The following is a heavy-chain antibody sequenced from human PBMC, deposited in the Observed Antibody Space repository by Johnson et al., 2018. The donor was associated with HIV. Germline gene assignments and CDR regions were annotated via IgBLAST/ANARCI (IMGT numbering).Heavy chain of an antibody. V-gene: IGHV3-20*04. CDR1: GFTFDDYG. CDR3: ARDGDYYDSNGGDAFDI. J-gene: IGHJ3*02. Sequence: VQLVESGGGVVRPVGSLRLSCAASGFTFDDYGMNWVRQAPGKGLEWVSGISWNSGNKGYVDSVKGRFTISRDNSKNTLYLQMNSLRAEDTAVYFCARDGDYYDSNGGDAFDIWGQGTMVTVSS. CDR2: ISWNSGNK. D-gene: IGHD3-22*01.